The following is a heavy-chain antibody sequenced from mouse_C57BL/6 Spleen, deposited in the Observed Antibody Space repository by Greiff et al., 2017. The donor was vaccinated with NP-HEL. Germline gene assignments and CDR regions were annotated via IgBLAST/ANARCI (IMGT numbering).Heavy chain of an antibody. D-gene: IGHD1-1*01. CDR2: IDPSDSET. CDR3: AREGIYYYGSSSAWFAY. V-gene: IGHV1-52*01. Sequence: QVQLQQSGAELVRPGSSVKLSCKASGYTFTSYWMHWVKQRPIQGLEWIGNIDPSDSETHYNQKFKDKATLTVDKSSSTAYMQLSSLTSEDSAVYYCAREGIYYYGSSSAWFAYWGQGTLVTVSA. J-gene: IGHJ3*01. CDR1: GYTFTSYW.